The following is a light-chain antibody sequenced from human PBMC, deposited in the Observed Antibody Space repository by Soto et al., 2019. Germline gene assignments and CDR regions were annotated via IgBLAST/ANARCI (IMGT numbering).Light chain of an antibody. CDR3: QHYSSELLP. V-gene: IGKV3-20*01. CDR1: QRISGSN. CDR2: GAS. J-gene: IGKJ4*01. Sequence: EIVLTQSPGTLSLSPGERATLSCRASQRISGSNLGWYQQRPGQAPSLLIYGASKRTSGVPDRFSGSGSGTEFPLTINRLEPEDFAVYYCQHYSSELLPFGGGTTVEIK.